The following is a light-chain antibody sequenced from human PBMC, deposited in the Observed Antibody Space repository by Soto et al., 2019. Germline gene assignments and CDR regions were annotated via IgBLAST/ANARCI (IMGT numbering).Light chain of an antibody. CDR3: QQYSSSRT. J-gene: IGKJ1*01. CDR2: GES. V-gene: IGKV3-20*01. Sequence: EVVLTQSPGTLSLSPGERATLSCRASQSVSSSYLAWYQHKRGQDPRLVMYGESSRATGAPDRFSGWGSGTDFTLTITRLEPEDFAVYYCQQYSSSRTFGQGTKVDIK. CDR1: QSVSSSY.